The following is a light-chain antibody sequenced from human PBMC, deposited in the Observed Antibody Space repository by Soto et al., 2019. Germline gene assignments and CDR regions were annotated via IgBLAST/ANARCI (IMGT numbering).Light chain of an antibody. CDR3: QQYNKWPRT. CDR1: QSVSSN. V-gene: IGKV3-15*01. CDR2: GAS. J-gene: IGKJ1*01. Sequence: EIVMTQSPATLSVSPGERATLSCRASQSVSSNLAWYQQKPGQAPRLLIYGASTRASGIPARFSGSGSGTEFTLTISSLQPEDFAVYYCQQYNKWPRTFGQGTRVEIK.